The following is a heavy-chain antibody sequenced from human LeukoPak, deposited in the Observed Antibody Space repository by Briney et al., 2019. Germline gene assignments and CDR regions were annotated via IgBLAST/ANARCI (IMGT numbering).Heavy chain of an antibody. CDR1: GGSISSGSYY. J-gene: IGHJ4*02. D-gene: IGHD6-19*01. V-gene: IGHV4-61*02. Sequence: TASQTLSLTCTVSGGSISSGSYYWSWIRQPAGKGLEWIGRIYTSGSTNYNPSLKSRVTISVDTSKNQFSLKLSSVTAADTAVYYCAREYSSGWYGGDWGQGTLVTVSS. CDR3: AREYSSGWYGGD. CDR2: IYTSGST.